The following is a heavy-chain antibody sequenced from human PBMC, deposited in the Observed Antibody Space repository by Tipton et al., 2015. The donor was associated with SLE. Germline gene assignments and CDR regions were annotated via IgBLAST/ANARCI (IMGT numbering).Heavy chain of an antibody. V-gene: IGHV3-9*01. CDR3: AKDMYSSGTYFDY. CDR1: GFTFDDYA. D-gene: IGHD3-22*01. J-gene: IGHJ4*02. CDR2: ISWNSGSI. Sequence: VQLVQSGGGLVQPGRSLRLSCAASGFTFDDYAMHWVRQAPGKGLEWVSGISWNSGSIGYADSVKGRFTISRDNAENSLYLQMNSLRAEDTALYYCAKDMYSSGTYFDYWGQGTLVTVSS.